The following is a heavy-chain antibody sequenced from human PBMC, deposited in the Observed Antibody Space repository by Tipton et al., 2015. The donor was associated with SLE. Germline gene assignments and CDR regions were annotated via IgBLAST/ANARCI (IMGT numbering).Heavy chain of an antibody. CDR3: ARGTRETRADL. CDR2: INHSGST. J-gene: IGHJ5*02. V-gene: IGHV4-34*01. CDR1: GGSFSGYY. Sequence: TLSLTCAVYGGSFSGYYWSWIRQPPGKGLEWIGEINHSGSTNYNPSLKSRVTISVDTSKNQFSLKLTSVTAADTAMYYCARGTRETRADLWGQGTLVKVSS. D-gene: IGHD1-26*01.